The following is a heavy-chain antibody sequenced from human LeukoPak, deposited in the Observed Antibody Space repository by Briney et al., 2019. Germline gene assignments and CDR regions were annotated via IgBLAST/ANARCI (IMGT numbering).Heavy chain of an antibody. J-gene: IGHJ4*02. V-gene: IGHV1-3*02. CDR1: GYTLTSYA. D-gene: IGHD6-13*01. Sequence: ASVKVSCKASGYTLTSYAMHWVRQAPGQRLEWMGWTNADNGNTNYAQEFQGRVTFTRDTSASTAYMELSSLRSEDMAVYYCATYSSSWYYFEYWGQGTLVTVSS. CDR2: TNADNGNT. CDR3: ATYSSSWYYFEY.